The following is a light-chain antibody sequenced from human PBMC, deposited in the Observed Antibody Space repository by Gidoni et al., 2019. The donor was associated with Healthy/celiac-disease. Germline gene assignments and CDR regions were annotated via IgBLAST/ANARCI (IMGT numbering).Light chain of an antibody. Sequence: QSALTQPASVSGSPGPSITISCTGTSSDVGVYNYVSWYQQHPGKAPKLMIYEVSNRPSGVSNRFSGSKSGNTASLTISGLQAEDEADYYCSSYTSSSTPHVVFGGGTKLTVL. CDR2: EVS. J-gene: IGLJ2*01. CDR3: SSYTSSSTPHVV. CDR1: SSDVGVYNY. V-gene: IGLV2-14*01.